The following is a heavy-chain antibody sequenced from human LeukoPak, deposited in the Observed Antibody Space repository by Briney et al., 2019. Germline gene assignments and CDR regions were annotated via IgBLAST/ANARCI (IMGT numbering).Heavy chain of an antibody. CDR3: ARDHCSSTSCHNDY. Sequence: GGSLRLSCAASGFTFSSYWMSWVRQAPGKGLEWVANIKQDGSEKYYVDSVKGRFTISRDNAKNSLYLQMNSLRAEDTAVYYRARDHCSSTSCHNDYWGQGTLVTVSS. J-gene: IGHJ4*02. D-gene: IGHD2-2*01. CDR1: GFTFSSYW. V-gene: IGHV3-7*01. CDR2: IKQDGSEK.